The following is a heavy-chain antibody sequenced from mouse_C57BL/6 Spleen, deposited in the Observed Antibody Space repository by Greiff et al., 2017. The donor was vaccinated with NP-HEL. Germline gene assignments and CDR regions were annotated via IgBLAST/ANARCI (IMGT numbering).Heavy chain of an antibody. V-gene: IGHV5-17*01. J-gene: IGHJ4*01. CDR3: ARKEGYYGSSYVLYYAMDY. CDR1: GFTFSDYG. D-gene: IGHD1-1*01. CDR2: ISSGSSTI. Sequence: EVKLMESGGGLVKPGGSLKLSCAASGFTFSDYGMHWVRQAPEKGLEWVAYISSGSSTIYYADTVKGRFTISRDNAKNTLFLQMTSLRSEDTAMYYCARKEGYYGSSYVLYYAMDYWGQGTSVTVSS.